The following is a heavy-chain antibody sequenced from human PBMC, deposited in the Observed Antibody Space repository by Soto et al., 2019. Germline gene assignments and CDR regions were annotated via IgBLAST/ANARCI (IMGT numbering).Heavy chain of an antibody. CDR2: TYYKSKWYN. D-gene: IGHD1-26*01. J-gene: IGHJ4*02. Sequence: PSQTLSLTCAISGDSVSSNSVAWNWIRQSPSRGLEWLGRTYYKSKWYNDYAVSVKSRITINPDTSKNQFSLQLNSVTPEDTAVYYSTRATPAKGSYFDYWGQGTLVTVYS. CDR1: GDSVSSNSVA. CDR3: TRATPAKGSYFDY. V-gene: IGHV6-1*01.